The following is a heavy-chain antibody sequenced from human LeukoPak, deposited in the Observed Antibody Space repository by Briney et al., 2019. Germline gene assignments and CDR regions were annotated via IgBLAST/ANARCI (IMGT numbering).Heavy chain of an antibody. Sequence: SETLSLTCTVSGGSISSYYWSWIRQPPGKGLEWIGSIYYSGSTYYNPSLKSRVTISVDTSKNRFSLKLSSVTAADTAVYYCARVERWLSAFDIWGQGTMVTVSS. D-gene: IGHD5-24*01. V-gene: IGHV4-59*12. J-gene: IGHJ3*02. CDR3: ARVERWLSAFDI. CDR2: IYYSGST. CDR1: GGSISSYY.